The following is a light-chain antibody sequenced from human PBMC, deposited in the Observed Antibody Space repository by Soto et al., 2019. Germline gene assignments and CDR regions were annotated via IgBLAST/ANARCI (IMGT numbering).Light chain of an antibody. Sequence: QSVLTQPASVSEAPRQRVTISCSGSSSNIGNNAVNWYQQLPGKAPKLLIYYDDLLPSGVSDRFSGSKSGTSASLAISGLQSEDEADYYCAAWDDSLNDVVFGGGTKLTVL. J-gene: IGLJ2*01. V-gene: IGLV1-36*01. CDR2: YDD. CDR1: SSNIGNNA. CDR3: AAWDDSLNDVV.